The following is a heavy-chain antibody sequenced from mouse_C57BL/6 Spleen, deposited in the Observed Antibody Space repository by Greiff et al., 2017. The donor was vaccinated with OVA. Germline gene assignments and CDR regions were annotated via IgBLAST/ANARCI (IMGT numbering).Heavy chain of an antibody. CDR3: TTSSAWFAY. V-gene: IGHV14-4*01. CDR2: IDPENGDT. Sequence: EVKLVESGAELVRPGASVKLSCTASGFNIKDDYMHWVKQRPEQGLEWIGWIDPENGDTEYASKFQGKATITADTSSNTAYLQLSSLTSEDTAVYYCTTSSAWFAYWGQGTLVTVSA. J-gene: IGHJ3*01. CDR1: GFNIKDDY.